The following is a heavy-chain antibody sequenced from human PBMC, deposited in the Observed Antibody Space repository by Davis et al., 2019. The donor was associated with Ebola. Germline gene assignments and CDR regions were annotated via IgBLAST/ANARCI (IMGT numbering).Heavy chain of an antibody. J-gene: IGHJ6*02. V-gene: IGHV4-39*01. D-gene: IGHD5-18*01. CDR3: ARPAPPPLTALVADFYSAMDV. Sequence: SETLSLTCTVSGGSITSSSYFWAWVRQPPGKGLEWIGTIYFGGRPYYNPSLKGRLTISVDKSRNQFSLKLTAVSAADTAVYYCARPAPPPLTALVADFYSAMDVWGQGTTVSVSS. CDR2: IYFGGRP. CDR1: GGSITSSSYF.